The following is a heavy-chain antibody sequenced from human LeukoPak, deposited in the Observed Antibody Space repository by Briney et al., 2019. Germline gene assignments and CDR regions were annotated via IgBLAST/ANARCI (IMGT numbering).Heavy chain of an antibody. D-gene: IGHD3-22*01. V-gene: IGHV3-30-3*01. CDR1: GFTFSSYA. Sequence: GGSLRLSCAASGFTFSSYAMHWVRQAPGKGLEWGAVISYDGSNKYYADSVKGRFTISRDNSKNTLYLQMNSLRAEDTAVYYCAREYYYDSSGYNWFDPWGQGTLVTVSS. J-gene: IGHJ5*02. CDR3: AREYYYDSSGYNWFDP. CDR2: ISYDGSNK.